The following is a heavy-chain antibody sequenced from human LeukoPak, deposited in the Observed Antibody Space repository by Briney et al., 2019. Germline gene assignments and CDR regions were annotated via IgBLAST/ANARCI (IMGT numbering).Heavy chain of an antibody. CDR1: GGSISSGGYS. J-gene: IGHJ3*02. V-gene: IGHV4-30-2*01. CDR2: IYHSGST. Sequence: SQTLSLTCAVSGGSISSGGYSWSWIRQPPGKGLEWIGYIYHSGSTYYNPSLKSRVTISVDRSKNQFSLKLSSVTAADTAVYYCARGGIQLLAFDIWGQGTMVTVSS. CDR3: ARGGIQLLAFDI. D-gene: IGHD5-18*01.